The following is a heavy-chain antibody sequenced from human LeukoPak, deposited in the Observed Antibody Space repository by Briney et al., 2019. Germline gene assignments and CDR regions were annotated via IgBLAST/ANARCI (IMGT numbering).Heavy chain of an antibody. CDR2: ISSRGSTI. J-gene: IGHJ4*02. D-gene: IGHD6-13*01. V-gene: IGHV3-48*03. CDR1: GFTFSSYE. CDR3: AKDLAAAADQSY. Sequence: PGGSLRLSCAASGFTFSSYEMNWVRQAPGKGLEWVSYISSRGSTIYYADSVEGRFTISRDNAKSSLYLQMNSLRAEDTAVYYCAKDLAAAADQSYWGQGTLVTVSS.